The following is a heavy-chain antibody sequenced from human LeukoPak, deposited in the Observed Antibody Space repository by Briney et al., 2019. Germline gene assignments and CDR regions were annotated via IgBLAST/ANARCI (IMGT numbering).Heavy chain of an antibody. J-gene: IGHJ5*02. Sequence: GGSLGLSCAASGFSFSSYAMSWVRQAPGKGLEWVSAISGSGGSTYYADSVKGRFTISRDNSKNTLYLQMNSLRAEDTAVYYCAKHDYGDYVSWFDPWGQGTLVTVSS. CDR2: ISGSGGST. CDR1: GFSFSSYA. CDR3: AKHDYGDYVSWFDP. V-gene: IGHV3-23*01. D-gene: IGHD4-17*01.